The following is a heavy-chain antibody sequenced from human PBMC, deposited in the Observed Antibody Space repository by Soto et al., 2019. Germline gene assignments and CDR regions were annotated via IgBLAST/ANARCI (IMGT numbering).Heavy chain of an antibody. D-gene: IGHD3-22*01. J-gene: IGHJ6*02. CDR2: IYHSGST. V-gene: IGHV4-4*02. Sequence: SETLSLTCAVSGGSISSSNWWSWVRQPPGKGLEWIGEIYHSGSTNYNPSLKCRVTISVDTSKNQFSLKLSSVTAADTAVYYCARRLYYDSSGFEGGGMDVWGQGTTVTVSS. CDR3: ARRLYYDSSGFEGGGMDV. CDR1: GGSISSSNW.